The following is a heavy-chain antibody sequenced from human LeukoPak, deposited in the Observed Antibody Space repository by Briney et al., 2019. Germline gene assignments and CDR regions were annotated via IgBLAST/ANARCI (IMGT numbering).Heavy chain of an antibody. CDR3: TTGRMRYSSGWYFGGKSVNQPFDY. CDR2: IKSKTGGGTT. V-gene: IGHV3-15*01. Sequence: GGSLRLSCAASGFTFSNAWMSWVRQAPGKGLEWVGRIKSKTGGGTTDYAAPVKGRFTISRDDSKNTLYLQMNSLKTEDTAVYYCTTGRMRYSSGWYFGGKSVNQPFDYWGQGTLVTVSS. D-gene: IGHD6-19*01. CDR1: GFTFSNAW. J-gene: IGHJ4*02.